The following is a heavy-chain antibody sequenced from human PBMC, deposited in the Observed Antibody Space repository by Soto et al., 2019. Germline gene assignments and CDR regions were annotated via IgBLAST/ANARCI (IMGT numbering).Heavy chain of an antibody. CDR3: ARTGYCNSTKCYNWFDP. CDR1: GFTFSNYW. D-gene: IGHD2-2*01. Sequence: PGGSLRLSCAASGFTFSNYWMNWVRQAPGKGLVWVSCINSHGNITNYADSVKGRFTISRDNGKNTLHLQMNSLRAEDTAVYYCARTGYCNSTKCYNWFDPWGQGTLVTVSS. CDR2: INSHGNIT. J-gene: IGHJ5*02. V-gene: IGHV3-74*01.